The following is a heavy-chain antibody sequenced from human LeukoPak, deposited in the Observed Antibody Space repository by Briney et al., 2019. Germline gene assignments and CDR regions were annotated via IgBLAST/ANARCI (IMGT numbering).Heavy chain of an antibody. CDR2: ISSGGDAI. CDR1: GFTFSNYE. J-gene: IGHJ4*02. V-gene: IGHV3-48*03. D-gene: IGHD3-9*01. CDR3: AREKYDILTAYYLDY. Sequence: PGGSLRLSCAASGFTFSNYEMNWVRQAPGKGLEWVSYISSGGDAIYYADSVKGRFTISRDNAKNSLYLQMNSLRAEDTAVYYCAREKYDILTAYYLDYWGQGTLVTVSS.